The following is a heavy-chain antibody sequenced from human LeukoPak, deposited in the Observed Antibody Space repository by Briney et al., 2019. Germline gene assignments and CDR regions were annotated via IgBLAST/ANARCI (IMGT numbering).Heavy chain of an antibody. Sequence: GGSLRLSCAASGFTFSSYAMSWVRQAPGRGLEWVSAISGSGGSTYYADSVKGRFTISRDNSKNTLYLQMNSLRAEDTAVYYCAKARIGKNLRYFDWLLSKVFDYWGQGTLVTVSS. D-gene: IGHD3-9*01. CDR2: ISGSGGST. CDR3: AKARIGKNLRYFDWLLSKVFDY. CDR1: GFTFSSYA. V-gene: IGHV3-23*01. J-gene: IGHJ4*02.